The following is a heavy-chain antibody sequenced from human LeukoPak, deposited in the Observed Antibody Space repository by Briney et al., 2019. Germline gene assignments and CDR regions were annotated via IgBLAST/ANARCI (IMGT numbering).Heavy chain of an antibody. Sequence: SETLSLTCAVYGGSFSGYYWSWIRPPPGKGLEWIGEINHSGSTNYNPSLKSRVTISVDTSKNQFSLKLSSVTAADTAVYYCARQDIVVVPAAPEHYYYYYMDVWGKGTTVTASS. CDR1: GGSFSGYY. CDR2: INHSGST. D-gene: IGHD2-2*01. J-gene: IGHJ6*03. CDR3: ARQDIVVVPAAPEHYYYYYMDV. V-gene: IGHV4-34*01.